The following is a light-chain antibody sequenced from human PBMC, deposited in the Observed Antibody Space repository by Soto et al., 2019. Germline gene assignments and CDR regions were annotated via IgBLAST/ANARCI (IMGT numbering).Light chain of an antibody. V-gene: IGKV3-20*01. CDR3: QQYVTSLPWT. CDR2: GVS. J-gene: IGKJ1*01. CDR1: QSITSSY. Sequence: EIVLTQSPGTLSLSPGERATLSCRASQSITSSYLAWYQQKPGQAPRLLIYGVSSRATGIPDRFTGDGSGTDFTLTISRLEPEDFAVYYCQQYVTSLPWTFGQGTKVEIK.